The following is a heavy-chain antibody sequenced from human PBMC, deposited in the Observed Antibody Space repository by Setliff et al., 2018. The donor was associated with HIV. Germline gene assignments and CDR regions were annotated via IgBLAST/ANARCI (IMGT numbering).Heavy chain of an antibody. CDR1: GGSISSHY. CDR2: MFHNGRS. D-gene: IGHD3-16*01. J-gene: IGHJ3*02. V-gene: IGHV4-59*11. CDR3: ARGNPLRWNAFAFDI. Sequence: SETLSLTCTVSGGSISSHYWSWIRQPPGKGLEWIGYMFHNGRSNYNPSLKSRATISVDASKNRFSLKLRSVTAADTAVYYCARGNPLRWNAFAFDIWGQGTMVTVSS.